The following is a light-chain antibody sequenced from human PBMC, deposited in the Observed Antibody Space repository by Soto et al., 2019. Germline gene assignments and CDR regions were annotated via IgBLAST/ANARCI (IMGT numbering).Light chain of an antibody. CDR2: WPS. CDR3: QQFSSPQYFP. V-gene: IGKV4-1*01. CDR1: QSIFECSNNKDC. Sequence: DIVLTHSPDSLAVSLGERATINCKSSQSIFECSNNKDCLAWYQQKPGQPPKLHPYWPSTREAGVPDRVSGSGSRTDFARTISSLQAEGVAIEYCQQFSSPQYFPFGQGTKVDIK. J-gene: IGKJ2*01.